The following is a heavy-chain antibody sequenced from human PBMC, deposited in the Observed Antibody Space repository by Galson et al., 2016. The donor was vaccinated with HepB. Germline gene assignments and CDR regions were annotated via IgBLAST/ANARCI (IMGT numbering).Heavy chain of an antibody. Sequence: LRLSCAASGFPFSSFWMHWVGQVPGKGLVWVSLINTDGRSATYADSVKGRFTISRDNAKNTLFLQLSSLTADDTAVYYCARMSHQLLKGSYYYYLDVWGQGTTVTVSS. CDR3: ARMSHQLLKGSYYYYLDV. CDR2: INTDGRSA. CDR1: GFPFSSFW. D-gene: IGHD3-10*01. J-gene: IGHJ6*02. V-gene: IGHV3-74*01.